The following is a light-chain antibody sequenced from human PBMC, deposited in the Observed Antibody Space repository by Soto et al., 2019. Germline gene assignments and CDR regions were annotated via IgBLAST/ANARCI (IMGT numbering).Light chain of an antibody. CDR1: QRISEW. CDR2: DAS. V-gene: IGKV1-5*01. Sequence: DIQMTQSPSTPSASVGDRVTITCRASQRISEWLAWYQQKPGKAPKLLIYDASSLQTGVPSRFSGSGSGTEFTLTISSLQPDDFATYYCHQYNNYPWTFGQGTKVDIK. CDR3: HQYNNYPWT. J-gene: IGKJ1*01.